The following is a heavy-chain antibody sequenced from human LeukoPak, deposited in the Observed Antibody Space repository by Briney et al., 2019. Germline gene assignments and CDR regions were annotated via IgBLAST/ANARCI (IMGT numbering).Heavy chain of an antibody. CDR2: IYDSGST. Sequence: ASETLSLTCTVSGGSIRSSYYYWGWIRQPPGKGLEWIGSIYDSGSTYYNPSLKSRVTISVDTSKNQFSLKLNSVTAADTAVYYCARLLWFGELSAGSYDMDVWGQGTTVTVSS. V-gene: IGHV4-39*01. CDR1: GGSIRSSYYY. D-gene: IGHD3-10*01. CDR3: ARLLWFGELSAGSYDMDV. J-gene: IGHJ6*02.